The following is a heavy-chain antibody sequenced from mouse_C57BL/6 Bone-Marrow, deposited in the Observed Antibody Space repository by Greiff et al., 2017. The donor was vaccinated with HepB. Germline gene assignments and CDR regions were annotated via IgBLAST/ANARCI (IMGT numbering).Heavy chain of an antibody. V-gene: IGHV1-52*01. D-gene: IGHD1-1*01. CDR1: GYTFTSYW. CDR2: IDPSDSET. J-gene: IGHJ1*03. Sequence: QVQLQQPGAELVRPGSSVKLSCKASGYTFTSYWMHWVKQRPIQGLEWIGNIDPSDSETHYNQKFKDKATLTVDKSSSTAYMQLSSLTSEDSAVYYCARDYYYGSSYWYFDVWGTGTTVTVSS. CDR3: ARDYYYGSSYWYFDV.